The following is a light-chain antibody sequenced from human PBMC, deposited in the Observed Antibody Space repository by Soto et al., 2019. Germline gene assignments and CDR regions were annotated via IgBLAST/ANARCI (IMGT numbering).Light chain of an antibody. J-gene: IGKJ2*01. CDR1: QSVSNNY. Sequence: EILLTQSPGTLSLSPGARATLSCRASQSVSNNYLAWYQQKPGQAPKLLVYGTSTRASDIEGRFSGSGSGTDVTLTISRLEPEDFAVYYCQQYGSSPPYTFGQGTKLEIK. CDR2: GTS. V-gene: IGKV3-20*01. CDR3: QQYGSSPPYT.